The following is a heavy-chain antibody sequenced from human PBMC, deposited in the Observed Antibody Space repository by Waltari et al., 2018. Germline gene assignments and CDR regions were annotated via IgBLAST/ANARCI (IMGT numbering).Heavy chain of an antibody. CDR2: INPSGGST. CDR3: ARDNWGGYDKFDY. D-gene: IGHD5-12*01. V-gene: IGHV1-46*01. CDR1: GYTFTSYY. Sequence: QVQLVQSGAEVKKPGASVKVSCKASGYTFTSYYMHWVRQAPGQGLEWVGIINPSGGSTSYAQKFHGRVTMTRDTSTSTGYMELSSLRSEDTAVYYCARDNWGGYDKFDYWGQGTLVTVSS. J-gene: IGHJ4*02.